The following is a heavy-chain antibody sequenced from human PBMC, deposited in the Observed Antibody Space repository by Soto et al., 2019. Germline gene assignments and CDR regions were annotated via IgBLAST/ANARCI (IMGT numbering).Heavy chain of an antibody. V-gene: IGHV3-21*01. CDR3: ARDIVVVPAATDYYYYGMDV. Sequence: GGSLRLSCAASGFTFSSYGMHWVRQAPGKGLEWVSSISSSSSYIYYADSVKGRFTISRDNAKNSLYLQMNSLRAEDTAVYYCARDIVVVPAATDYYYYGMDVWGQGTTVTVSS. D-gene: IGHD2-2*01. CDR1: GFTFSSYG. CDR2: ISSSSSYI. J-gene: IGHJ6*02.